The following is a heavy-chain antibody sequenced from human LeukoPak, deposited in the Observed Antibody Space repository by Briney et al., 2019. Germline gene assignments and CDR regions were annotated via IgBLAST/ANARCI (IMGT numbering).Heavy chain of an antibody. D-gene: IGHD3-16*01. CDR3: ARDRLYYYYGMDV. CDR2: INHSGST. J-gene: IGHJ6*02. V-gene: IGHV4-39*07. Sequence: SETLSLTCTVSGGSISSSSYYWSWIRQPPGKGLEWIGEINHSGSTNYNPSLKSRVTISVGTSKNQFSLKLSSVTAADTAVYYCARDRLYYYYGMDVWGQGTTVTVSS. CDR1: GGSISSSSYY.